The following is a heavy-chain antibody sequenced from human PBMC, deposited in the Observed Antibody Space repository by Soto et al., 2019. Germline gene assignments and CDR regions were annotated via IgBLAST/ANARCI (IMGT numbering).Heavy chain of an antibody. CDR1: GFTFSSYS. J-gene: IGHJ4*02. CDR3: ARNGYDDTGHGDY. CDR2: ISSSSGYI. V-gene: IGHV3-21*01. D-gene: IGHD5-12*01. Sequence: VGSLRLSCTASGFTFSSYSMNWVRQAPGRGLEWVSFISSSSGYIYYADSVKGRFTVSRDNAKNSLYLQMNSLRADDTALYYCARNGYDDTGHGDYWGQGTLVTV.